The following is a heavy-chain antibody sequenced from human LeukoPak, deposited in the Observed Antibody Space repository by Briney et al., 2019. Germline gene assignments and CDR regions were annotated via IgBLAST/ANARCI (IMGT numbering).Heavy chain of an antibody. CDR2: ISSDGSVT. J-gene: IGHJ4*02. V-gene: IGHV3-74*01. CDR3: ARVARGWLGGLDY. Sequence: AGVSLRLSCAASGFTFSSHWIHWVRQAPGKGLVWVSRISSDGSVTSYADSMKGRFTISRDNAKNTLFLQMNSLRAEDTAVYYCARVARGWLGGLDYWGQGALVTVSS. CDR1: GFTFSSHW. D-gene: IGHD6-19*01.